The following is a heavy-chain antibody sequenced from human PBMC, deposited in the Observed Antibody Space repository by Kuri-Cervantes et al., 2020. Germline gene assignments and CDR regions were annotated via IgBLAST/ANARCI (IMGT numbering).Heavy chain of an antibody. J-gene: IGHJ5*02. Sequence: SETLSLTCAVSGYSIATDYFWGWIRQPPGKGLEWIGEINHSGSTNYNPSLKSRVTISVDTSKNQFSLKLSSVTAADTAVYYCARTMAYCGGDCYAGWFDPWGQGTLVTVSS. CDR3: ARTMAYCGGDCYAGWFDP. CDR2: INHSGST. CDR1: GYSIATDYF. D-gene: IGHD2-21*02. V-gene: IGHV4-38-2*01.